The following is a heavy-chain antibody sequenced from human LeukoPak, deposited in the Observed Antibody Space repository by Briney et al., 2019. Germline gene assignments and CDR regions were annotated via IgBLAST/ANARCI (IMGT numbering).Heavy chain of an antibody. D-gene: IGHD2-2*02. J-gene: IGHJ4*02. V-gene: IGHV3-30*19. CDR1: GFTFSSYH. CDR3: ARGYCTRTSCYNDY. CDR2: TSFDVSNK. Sequence: QPGGSLRLSCAASGFTFSSYHIHWVRQAPGKGLEWVATTSFDVSNKYYADSVKGRFTISRDNSKNTLYLQMNSLRTEDTAVYSCARGYCTRTSCYNDYWGQGTLVTVSS.